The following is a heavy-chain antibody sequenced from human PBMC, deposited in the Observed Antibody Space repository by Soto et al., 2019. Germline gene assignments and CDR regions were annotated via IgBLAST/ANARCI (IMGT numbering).Heavy chain of an antibody. CDR2: ISSSSSYI. Sequence: EVQLVESGGGLVKPGGSLRLSCAASGFTFSSYSMNWVRQAPGKGLEWVSSISSSSSYIYYADSVKGRFTISRDNAKNSLYLKMNSLRAGDTAVYYWARILKGGYLPSRKAPHQWWGQGTRDTVSS. CDR3: ARILKGGYLPSRKAPHQW. D-gene: IGHD3-9*01. V-gene: IGHV3-21*06. J-gene: IGHJ4*02. CDR1: GFTFSSYS.